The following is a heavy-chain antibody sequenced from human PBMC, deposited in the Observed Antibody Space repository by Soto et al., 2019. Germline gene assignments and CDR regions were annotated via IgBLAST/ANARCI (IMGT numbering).Heavy chain of an antibody. CDR1: GYTFTSYA. D-gene: IGHD1-1*01. V-gene: IGHV1-3*01. CDR2: INAGNGNT. J-gene: IGHJ4*02. Sequence: GASVKVSCKASGYTFTSYAMHWVRQAPGQRLEWMGWINAGNGNTKYSQKFQGRVTITRDTSASTAYMELSSLRSEDTAVYYCARESGTTGTIGYWGQGTLVTVSS. CDR3: ARESGTTGTIGY.